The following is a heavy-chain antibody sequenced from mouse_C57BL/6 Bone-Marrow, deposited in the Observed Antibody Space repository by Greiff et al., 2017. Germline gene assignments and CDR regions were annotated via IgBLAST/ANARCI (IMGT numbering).Heavy chain of an antibody. V-gene: IGHV3-6*01. D-gene: IGHD2-4*01. CDR2: ISYDGSN. CDR1: GYSITSGYY. Sequence: EVKLVESGPGLVKPSQSLSLTCSVTGYSITSGYYWNWIRQFPGNKLEWMGYISYDGSNNYNPSLKNRISITRDTSKNQFFLKLNSVTTEDTATYYCARRDYDVYAMDYWGQGTSVTVSS. J-gene: IGHJ4*01. CDR3: ARRDYDVYAMDY.